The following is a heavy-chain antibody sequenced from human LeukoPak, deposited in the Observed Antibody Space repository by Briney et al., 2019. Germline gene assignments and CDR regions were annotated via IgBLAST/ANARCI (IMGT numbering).Heavy chain of an antibody. CDR3: AKVSDSGYDRDYYYMDV. CDR2: ISGSGDYT. J-gene: IGHJ6*03. CDR1: GFTFSSHG. Sequence: GGSLRLSCAASGFTFSSHGMSWVRQAPGKGLEWVSTISGSGDYTYYADSVKGRFTISRDNSKNTLYLQMNSLRAEDTAVYYCAKVSDSGYDRDYYYMDVWGKGTTVTISS. V-gene: IGHV3-23*01. D-gene: IGHD5-12*01.